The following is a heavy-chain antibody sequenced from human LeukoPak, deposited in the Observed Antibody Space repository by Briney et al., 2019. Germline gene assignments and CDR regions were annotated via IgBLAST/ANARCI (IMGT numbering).Heavy chain of an antibody. CDR3: GKDYCSSTSCPLDY. V-gene: IGHV3-30*18. CDR1: GITFSSHG. CDR2: ISYDGSSK. D-gene: IGHD2-2*01. Sequence: PGGSLRLPCAASGITFSSHGMHWVRQAPGKGLEGVAVISYDGSSKYYADSVKGRFTISRDNSKNTLYLQMNSLRAEDTAVYYCGKDYCSSTSCPLDYWGQGTLVTVSS. J-gene: IGHJ4*02.